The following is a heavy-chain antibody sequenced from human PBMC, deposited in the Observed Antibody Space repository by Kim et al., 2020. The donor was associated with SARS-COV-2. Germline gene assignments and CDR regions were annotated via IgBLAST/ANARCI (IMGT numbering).Heavy chain of an antibody. CDR2: ISGSGGDT. Sequence: GGSLRLSCAASGFTFISYAMSWVRQAPGKGLEWVSSISGSGGDTYYADSVKGRFTISRDNSKDTLYLQMNSLRGEDTALYYCAKRRYYGSDSSGLPFFVFDAWGQGTMVTVSS. CDR3: AKRRYYGSDSSGLPFFVFDA. J-gene: IGHJ3*01. CDR1: GFTFISYA. D-gene: IGHD3-10*01. V-gene: IGHV3-23*01.